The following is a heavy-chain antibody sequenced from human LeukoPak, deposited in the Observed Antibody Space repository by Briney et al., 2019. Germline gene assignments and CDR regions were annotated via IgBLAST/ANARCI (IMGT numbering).Heavy chain of an antibody. Sequence: PGGTLRLSCAASGFTFSTYWISWVRQAPGTGLEWVASINQAGSEKSYVDSVKGRFTISRDTAKNSLSLQMNSLRAEDTAAYYCARGGDQLLWYWGQGPLVPVSS. CDR3: ARGGDQLLWY. V-gene: IGHV3-7*04. D-gene: IGHD2-2*01. CDR1: GFTFSTYW. CDR2: INQAGSEK. J-gene: IGHJ4*02.